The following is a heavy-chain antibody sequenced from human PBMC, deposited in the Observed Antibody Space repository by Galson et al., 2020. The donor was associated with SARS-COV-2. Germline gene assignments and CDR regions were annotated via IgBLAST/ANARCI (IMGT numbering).Heavy chain of an antibody. CDR1: GGSISSSSYY. CDR2: IYYSEST. V-gene: IGHV4-39*01. D-gene: IGHD3-9*01. J-gene: IGHJ3*02. Sequence: SETLSLTCTVSGGSISSSSYYWGWIRQPPGKGLEWIGSIYYSESTYYNPSLKSRVTISVDTSKNQFSLKLSSVTAADTAVYYCARRSDYDSLTDAFDIWCQGTMVTVSS. CDR3: ARRSDYDSLTDAFDI.